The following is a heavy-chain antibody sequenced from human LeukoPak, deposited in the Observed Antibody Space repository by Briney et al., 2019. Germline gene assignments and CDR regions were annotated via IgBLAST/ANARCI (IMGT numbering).Heavy chain of an antibody. CDR3: ARTYYYGSGSSYFDP. V-gene: IGHV4-38-2*02. J-gene: IGHJ5*02. Sequence: PSETLSLTCTVSGFSLSSGYYWGWIRQSPGKGLEWIGSNYHGGSSHYNPSLKSRVTISIDTSKNHFSLNLTSVTAADTAMYYCARTYYYGSGSSYFDPWGQGTLVTVSS. CDR1: GFSLSSGYY. D-gene: IGHD3-10*01. CDR2: NYHGGSS.